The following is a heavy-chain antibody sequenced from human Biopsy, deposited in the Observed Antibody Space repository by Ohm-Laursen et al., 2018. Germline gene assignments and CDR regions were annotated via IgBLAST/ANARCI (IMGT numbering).Heavy chain of an antibody. CDR1: GFTFKNYA. V-gene: IGHV3-21*01. CDR2: ITSRTSST. D-gene: IGHD3-10*01. CDR3: ARWYGDLFYYYNGMDV. Sequence: SLRLSCAALGFTFKNYAMNWVRQAPGKGLEWVSSITSRTSSTYYADSVKGRVTISRDNANNSVSLQMNNLRVDDTAVYYCARWYGDLFYYYNGMDVWGQGTTVTVSS. J-gene: IGHJ6*02.